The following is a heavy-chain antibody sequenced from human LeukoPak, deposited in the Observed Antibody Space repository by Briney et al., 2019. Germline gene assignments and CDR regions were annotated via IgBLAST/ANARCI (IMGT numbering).Heavy chain of an antibody. CDR3: ARQVGYCSGGSCSKTRPFDY. V-gene: IGHV4-59*08. CDR1: GGSISSYY. CDR2: IYYSGST. Sequence: SETLSLTCTVSGGSISSYYWSWIRQPPGKGLEWIGYIYYSGSTNYNPSPKSRVTISVDTFKNQFSLKLSSVTAADTAVYYCARQVGYCSGGSCSKTRPFDYWGQGTLVTVSS. J-gene: IGHJ4*02. D-gene: IGHD2-15*01.